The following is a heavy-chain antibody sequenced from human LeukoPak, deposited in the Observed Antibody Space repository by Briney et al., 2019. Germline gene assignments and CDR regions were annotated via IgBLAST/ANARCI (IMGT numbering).Heavy chain of an antibody. V-gene: IGHV4-34*01. J-gene: IGHJ6*02. CDR3: ARSRGGSTKHYYYYYGMDV. Sequence: SETLSLTCAVYGGSFSGYYWSWIRQPPGKGLEWIGEINHSGITNYSPSLQSRVTISVDTSKNQFSLKLSSVTAADTAVYYCARSRGGSTKHYYYYYGMDVWGQGTTVTVSS. CDR2: INHSGIT. CDR1: GGSFSGYY. D-gene: IGHD2-2*01.